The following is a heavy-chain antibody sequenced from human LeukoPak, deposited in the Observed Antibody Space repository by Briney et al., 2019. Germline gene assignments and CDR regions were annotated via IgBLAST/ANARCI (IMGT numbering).Heavy chain of an antibody. CDR2: IYYSGST. V-gene: IGHV4-31*03. J-gene: IGHJ4*02. CDR1: GGSISSGGYY. Sequence: SQTLSLTCTVSGGSISSGGYYWSWIRQHPGKGLEWIGYIYYSGSTYYNPSLKSRVTISVDTSKNQSSLKLSSVTAADTAVYYCARVDEMATIYWGQGTLVTVSS. D-gene: IGHD5-24*01. CDR3: ARVDEMATIY.